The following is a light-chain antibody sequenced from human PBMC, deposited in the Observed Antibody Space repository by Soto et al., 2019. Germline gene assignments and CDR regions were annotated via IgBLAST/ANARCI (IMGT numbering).Light chain of an antibody. CDR3: SSYAGSKGV. Sequence: QSVLTQPPSASWSPGQSVTISCTGTSSDVGGYNYVSWYQQHPGKAPTLMISEVSKRPSGVPDRFSGSKSGNTASLTVSGLQAEDEADYYCSSYAGSKGVFGGGTKLTVL. CDR1: SSDVGGYNY. J-gene: IGLJ2*01. V-gene: IGLV2-8*01. CDR2: EVS.